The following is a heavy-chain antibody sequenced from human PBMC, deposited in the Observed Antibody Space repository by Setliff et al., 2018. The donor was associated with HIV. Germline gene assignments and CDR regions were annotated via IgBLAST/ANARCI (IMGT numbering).Heavy chain of an antibody. CDR1: GFTFSSYA. V-gene: IGHV3-23*01. Sequence: GSLRLSCAASGFTFSSYAMTWVRQAPGKGLEWVSAISAGGGSTYYADSVKGRFTISRDNSKNTLYLQMNSLRAEDTAMYYCLLPCTSGWHNWADPWGQGTLVTVSS. CDR3: LLPCTSGWHNWADP. D-gene: IGHD2-8*01. J-gene: IGHJ5*02. CDR2: ISAGGGST.